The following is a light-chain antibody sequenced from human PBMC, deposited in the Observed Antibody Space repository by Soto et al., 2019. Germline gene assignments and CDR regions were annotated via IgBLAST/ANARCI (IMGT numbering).Light chain of an antibody. CDR3: QQYGSSPT. J-gene: IGKJ1*01. Sequence: EIVLTQSPGTLSLPAGERATLSCRSSQSVSSSYLAWYQQKPGQAPRLLIYDVSSRATGIPDRFSGSGSGTDFTLTISRLEPEDFALYYCQQYGSSPTFGQGTKVEIK. CDR2: DVS. V-gene: IGKV3-20*01. CDR1: QSVSSSY.